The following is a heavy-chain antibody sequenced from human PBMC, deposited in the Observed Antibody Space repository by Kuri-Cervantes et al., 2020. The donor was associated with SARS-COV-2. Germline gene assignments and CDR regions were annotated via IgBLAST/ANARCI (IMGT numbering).Heavy chain of an antibody. CDR2: ISSSSSTI. CDR3: ARYGLSSSWGIYYYYYYMDV. CDR1: GFTFSSYG. V-gene: IGHV3-48*01. Sequence: GGSLRLSCAAYGFTFSSYGMHWVRQAPGKGLEWVSYISSSSSTIYYADSVKGRFTISRDNAKNSLYLQMNSLRAEDTAVYYCARYGLSSSWGIYYYYYYMDVWGKGTTVTVSS. D-gene: IGHD6-13*01. J-gene: IGHJ6*03.